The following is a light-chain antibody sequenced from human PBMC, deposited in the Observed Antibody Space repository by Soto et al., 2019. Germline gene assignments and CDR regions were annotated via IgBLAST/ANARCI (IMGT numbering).Light chain of an antibody. CDR3: SSYTSSSPYA. V-gene: IGLV2-14*01. Sequence: QSALTQPASVSGSPGQSITISCTGTSSDVGGYNYVSWYQQYPGKAPKLMIYDVSNRPSGVSNRFSGSKSGNTASLTISGLQAEDEADYYCSSYTSSSPYAFGTGTKLTVL. CDR2: DVS. J-gene: IGLJ1*01. CDR1: SSDVGGYNY.